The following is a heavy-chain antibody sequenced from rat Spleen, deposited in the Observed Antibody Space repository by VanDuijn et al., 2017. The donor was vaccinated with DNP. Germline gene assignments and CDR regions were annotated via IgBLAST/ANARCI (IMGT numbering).Heavy chain of an antibody. V-gene: IGHV5-20*01. CDR2: IRYDGGST. CDR1: GFTFSDSY. Sequence: EVQLVESGGGLVQPGRSLKLSCVASGFTFSDSYMAWVRQAPTRGLEWVAYIRYDGGSTYYGDSVKGRFTISRDNAKSTLYLQMNTLRSEDMATYYCTIYYNTGDNWFAYWGQGTLVTVSS. D-gene: IGHD1-1*01. CDR3: TIYYNTGDNWFAY. J-gene: IGHJ3*01.